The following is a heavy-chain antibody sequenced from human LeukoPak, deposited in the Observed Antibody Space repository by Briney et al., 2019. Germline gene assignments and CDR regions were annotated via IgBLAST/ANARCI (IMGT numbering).Heavy chain of an antibody. J-gene: IGHJ4*02. Sequence: PSETLSLTCAVSGSSMTNYYWSWIRQPPGKGLEWIGYINYSGSTNYNPSLKSRVTISVDTSKNHFSLKLTSVTAADTAVYYCARGWGYFDYWGQGTLVTVSS. D-gene: IGHD1-26*01. V-gene: IGHV4-59*01. CDR3: ARGWGYFDY. CDR1: GSSMTNYY. CDR2: INYSGST.